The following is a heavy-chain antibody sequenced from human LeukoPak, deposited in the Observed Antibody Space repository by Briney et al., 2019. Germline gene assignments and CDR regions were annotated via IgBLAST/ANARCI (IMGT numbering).Heavy chain of an antibody. D-gene: IGHD2-15*01. V-gene: IGHV3-11*06. CDR1: GFSFKDYY. CDR2: ISSSSSYI. CDR3: AGGSEGYCSGGGCYYGMDV. Sequence: PGGSLRLSCAASGFSFKDYYFSWIRQAPGKGLEWVSYISSSSSYIYYADSVKGRFTISRDNAENSLYLQMNSLRAEDTAVYYCAGGSEGYCSGGGCYYGMDVWGQGTTVTVSS. J-gene: IGHJ6*01.